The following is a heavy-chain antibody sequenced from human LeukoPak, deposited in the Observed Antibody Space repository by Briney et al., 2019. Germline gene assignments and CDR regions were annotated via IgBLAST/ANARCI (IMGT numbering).Heavy chain of an antibody. Sequence: VASVKVSCKASGYTFTSYGISWVRQAPGQGLEWMGWISAYNGNTNYAQKLRGRVTMTTDTSTSTAYMELRSLRSDDTAVYYCARAPIVVVVAAKPNYYYYGMDVWGQGTTVTVSS. CDR1: GYTFTSYG. CDR2: ISAYNGNT. V-gene: IGHV1-18*01. CDR3: ARAPIVVVVAAKPNYYYYGMDV. D-gene: IGHD2-15*01. J-gene: IGHJ6*02.